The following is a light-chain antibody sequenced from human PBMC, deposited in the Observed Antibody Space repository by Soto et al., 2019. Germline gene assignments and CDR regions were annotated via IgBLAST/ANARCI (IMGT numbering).Light chain of an antibody. CDR2: AAS. CDR1: QGISSY. Sequence: AIRMTQSPSSLSASTGDRVTITCRASQGISSYLAWYQQKPGKAPKVLIYAASSLQSGVPSRFSGSGSGTDFTLTSSCLQSEDFATYYCQQYYTYPRTFGQGTKVEIK. J-gene: IGKJ1*01. V-gene: IGKV1-8*01. CDR3: QQYYTYPRT.